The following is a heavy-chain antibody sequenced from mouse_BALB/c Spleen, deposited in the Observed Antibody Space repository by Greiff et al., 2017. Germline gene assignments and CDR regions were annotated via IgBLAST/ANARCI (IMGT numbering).Heavy chain of an antibody. CDR1: GYAFTNYL. J-gene: IGHJ4*01. CDR2: INPGSGGT. Sequence: QVQLQQSGAELVRPGTSVKVSCKASGYAFTNYLIEWVKQRPGQGLEWIGVINPGSGGTNYNEKFKGKATLTADKSSSTAYMQLSSLTSDDSAVYFCARRGYDAMDYWGQGTSVTVAS. CDR3: ARRGYDAMDY. D-gene: IGHD2-2*01. V-gene: IGHV1-54*01.